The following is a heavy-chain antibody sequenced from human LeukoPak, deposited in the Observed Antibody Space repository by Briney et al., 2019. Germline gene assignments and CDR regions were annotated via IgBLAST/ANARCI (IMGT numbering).Heavy chain of an antibody. CDR2: IRQDGDTK. CDR3: ARSLPYGTTWYGRSDF. V-gene: IGHV3-7*03. CDR1: GFPFNAYW. Sequence: GGSLRLSCAASGFPFNAYWMTWVRQAPGEGLEWVANIRQDGDTKYYVDSVKGRFTISRDNAMDSLYLQMNSLRAEDTAIYYCARSLPYGTTWYGRSDFWGQGTLVTVSS. D-gene: IGHD6-13*01. J-gene: IGHJ4*02.